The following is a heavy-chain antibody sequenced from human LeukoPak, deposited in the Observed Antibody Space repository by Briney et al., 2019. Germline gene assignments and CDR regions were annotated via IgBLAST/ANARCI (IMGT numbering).Heavy chain of an antibody. J-gene: IGHJ4*02. D-gene: IGHD4-17*01. V-gene: IGHV3-7*01. CDR1: GFTFSSYW. CDR3: ARESGSVTSEVDFDY. Sequence: PGGSLRLSCAASGFTFSSYWMSWVRQAPGKGLEWVANIKQDGSEKYYVDPVKGRFTISRDNAKNSLYLQMNSLRAEDTAVYYCARESGSVTSEVDFDYWGQGTLVTVSS. CDR2: IKQDGSEK.